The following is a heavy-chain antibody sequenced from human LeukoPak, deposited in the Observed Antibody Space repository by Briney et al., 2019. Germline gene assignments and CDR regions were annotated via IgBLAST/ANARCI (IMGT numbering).Heavy chain of an antibody. D-gene: IGHD3-10*01. J-gene: IGHJ2*01. Sequence: GGSLRLSCAASGFTFSSYSMNWVRQAPGKGLEWISYISSSSSTIYYADSVKGRFVISRDNAKNSLYLQMNSLRAEDTAVFYCARTGGFDLWGRGTLVTVSS. CDR3: ARTGGFDL. CDR2: ISSSSSTI. CDR1: GFTFSSYS. V-gene: IGHV3-48*01.